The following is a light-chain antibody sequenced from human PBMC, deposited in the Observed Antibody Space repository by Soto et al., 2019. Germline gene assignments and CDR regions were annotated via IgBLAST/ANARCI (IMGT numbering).Light chain of an antibody. V-gene: IGKV3-15*01. CDR1: QSVFSD. Sequence: DIEMTQSPATLSVSPGERATLSCRASQSVFSDLAWYQQKPGQAPRLLIYRASTRATDIPVRFSGSGSGTEFTLTISSLQSEDFAVYYCQQYNNWPLTFAGGTKVEIK. J-gene: IGKJ4*01. CDR3: QQYNNWPLT. CDR2: RAS.